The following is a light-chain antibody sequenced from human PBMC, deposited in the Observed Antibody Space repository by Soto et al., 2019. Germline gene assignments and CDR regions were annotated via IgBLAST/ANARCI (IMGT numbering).Light chain of an antibody. CDR3: QQSYSTPGVT. CDR1: QSISSY. J-gene: IGKJ5*01. V-gene: IGKV1-39*01. CDR2: AAS. Sequence: DIQLTQSPSFLSASVGDRVTITCRASQSISSYLNWYQQKPGKAPKLLIYAASSLQSGVPSRFSGSGSGTDFTLTISSLQPEDFATYYCQQSYSTPGVTFGQGTRLEI.